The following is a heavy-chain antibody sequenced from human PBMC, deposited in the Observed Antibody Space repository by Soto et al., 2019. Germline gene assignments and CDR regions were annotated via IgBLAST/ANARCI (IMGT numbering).Heavy chain of an antibody. CDR2: IIPIFGTA. J-gene: IGHJ5*02. CDR3: ARVKAHLGYCSGGSCDPGPHWFDP. V-gene: IGHV1-69*13. D-gene: IGHD2-15*01. CDR1: GGTFSSYA. Sequence: GASVKVSCKASGGTFSSYAISWVRQAPGQGLEWMGGIIPIFGTANYAQKFQGRVTITADESTSTAYMELSSLRSEDTAVYYCARVKAHLGYCSGGSCDPGPHWFDPWGQGTLVTVSS.